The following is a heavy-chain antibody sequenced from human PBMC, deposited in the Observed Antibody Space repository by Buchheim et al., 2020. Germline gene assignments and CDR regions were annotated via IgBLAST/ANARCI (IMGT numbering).Heavy chain of an antibody. V-gene: IGHV4-34*01. CDR2: INHSGST. CDR3: ARGRYCSSTSCYSFEYYYYYYMDV. J-gene: IGHJ6*03. D-gene: IGHD2-2*02. Sequence: QRQLQESGPGLVKPSETLSLTCAVYGGSFSGYYWSWIRQPPGKGLEWIGEINHSGSTNYNPSLKSRVTISVDTSKNQFSLKLSSVTAADTAVYYCARGRYCSSTSCYSFEYYYYYYMDVWGKGTT. CDR1: GGSFSGYY.